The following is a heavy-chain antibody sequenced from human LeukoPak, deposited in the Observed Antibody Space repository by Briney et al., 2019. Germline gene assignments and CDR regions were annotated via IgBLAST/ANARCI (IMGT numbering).Heavy chain of an antibody. V-gene: IGHV4-59*01. CDR2: IYYSGTT. CDR1: GGSISSYY. CDR3: ARDRGFDY. Sequence: SSETLSLTCTVSGGSISSYYWSWIRQPPGKGLEWIGYIYYSGTTNYNPSLKSRVTISVDASKNQFSLKLSSVTAAGTAVYYCARDRGFDYWGQGTLVTVSS. J-gene: IGHJ4*02.